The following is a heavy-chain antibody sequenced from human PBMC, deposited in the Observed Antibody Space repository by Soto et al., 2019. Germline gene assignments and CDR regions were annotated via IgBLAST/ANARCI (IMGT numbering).Heavy chain of an antibody. J-gene: IGHJ4*02. CDR3: ARDPGYYTGKGGYFDS. CDR2: IYYSGNK. V-gene: IGHV4-31*03. Sequence: TLSLTCTVSGGSIRSGGYYWSWIRQHPGKGLEWIGYIYYSGNKYYNPSLKSRVIISVDTSKNQFSLKLSSVTAADTAVYYCARDPGYYTGKGGYFDSWGQGTLVTVSS. CDR1: GGSIRSGGYY. D-gene: IGHD3-3*01.